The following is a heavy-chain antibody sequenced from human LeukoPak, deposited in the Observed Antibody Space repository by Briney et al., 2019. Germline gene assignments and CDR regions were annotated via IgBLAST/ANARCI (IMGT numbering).Heavy chain of an antibody. CDR3: ARQSGLVASVNYYYYYGMDV. J-gene: IGHJ6*02. V-gene: IGHV4-39*01. CDR1: GGSISSSSYY. CDR2: IYYSGST. D-gene: IGHD2-2*01. Sequence: KASETLSLTCTVSGGSISSSSYYWGWIRQPPGKGLEWIGSIYYSGSTYYNPSLKSRVTISVDTSKNQFSLKLSSVTAADTAVYYCARQSGLVASVNYYYYYGMDVWGQGTTVTVSS.